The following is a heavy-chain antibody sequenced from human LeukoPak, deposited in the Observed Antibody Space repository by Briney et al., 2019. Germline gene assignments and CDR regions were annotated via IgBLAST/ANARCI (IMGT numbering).Heavy chain of an antibody. Sequence: SETLSLSCAVYGGSFSGYYWSWIRQSPGNGLEWIGEINHSGSTNYTPSLKSRVTISVDTSKNQFSLKLSSVTAADTAVYYCARGGDSSAYYLLDAFDIWGQGTMVTVSS. D-gene: IGHD3-22*01. CDR2: INHSGST. CDR3: ARGGDSSAYYLLDAFDI. V-gene: IGHV4-34*01. J-gene: IGHJ3*02. CDR1: GGSFSGYY.